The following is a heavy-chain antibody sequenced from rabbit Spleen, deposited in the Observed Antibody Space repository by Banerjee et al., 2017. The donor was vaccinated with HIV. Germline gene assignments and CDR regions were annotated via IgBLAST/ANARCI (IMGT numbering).Heavy chain of an antibody. V-gene: IGHV1S45*01. CDR2: ISAGSSGST. CDR3: ARDGYSRGWGIILYYFNL. CDR1: GFSFSSSYD. J-gene: IGHJ4*01. D-gene: IGHD4-1*01. Sequence: QEQLVESGGDLVKPGASLTLTCTVSGFSFSSSYDMCWVRQAPGKGLEWIACISAGSSGSTYYASWAKGRFTISKTSSTTVTLQLNSLTAADTAAYFCARDGYSRGWGIILYYFNLWGQGTLVTVS.